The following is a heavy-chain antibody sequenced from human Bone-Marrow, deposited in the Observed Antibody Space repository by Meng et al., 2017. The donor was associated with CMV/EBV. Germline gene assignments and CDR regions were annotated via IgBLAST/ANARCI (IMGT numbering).Heavy chain of an antibody. CDR1: GFTFSSYS. V-gene: IGHV3-21*01. D-gene: IGHD3-3*01. CDR3: ARGGPFLRLPGGFYGMDV. J-gene: IGHJ6*01. Sequence: GESLKISCAASGFTFSSYSMNWVRQAPGKGLEWVSSISSSSSYIYYADSVKRRFTISRDNAKNSLYLQMNSLRAEDTAVYYCARGGPFLRLPGGFYGMDVWGQGTTVTGSS. CDR2: ISSSSSYI.